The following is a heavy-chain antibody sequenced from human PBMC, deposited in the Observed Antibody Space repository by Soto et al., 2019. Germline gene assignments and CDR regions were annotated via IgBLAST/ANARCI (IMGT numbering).Heavy chain of an antibody. D-gene: IGHD3-10*01. Sequence: SVKVSCKXSGGTFSSYAISWVRQAPGQGLEWMGGIIPIFGTANYAQKFQGRVTITADESTSTAYMELSSLRSEDTAVYYCARVYGSGSYRPYGMDVWGQGTTVTVSS. J-gene: IGHJ6*02. CDR3: ARVYGSGSYRPYGMDV. CDR1: GGTFSSYA. V-gene: IGHV1-69*13. CDR2: IIPIFGTA.